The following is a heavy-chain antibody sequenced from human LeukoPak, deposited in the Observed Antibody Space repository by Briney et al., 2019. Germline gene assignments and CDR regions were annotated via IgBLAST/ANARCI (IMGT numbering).Heavy chain of an antibody. Sequence: GGSLRLSCAASGFTFSSYAMNWVRQAPGKGLEWISVMSGRGGSTDYADSVKGRFIISRDNSKNMLYLQMNSLRAEDTAVYYCARPAVDTAMVSRFDYWGQGTLVTVSS. CDR1: GFTFSSYA. V-gene: IGHV3-23*01. J-gene: IGHJ4*02. CDR2: MSGRGGST. D-gene: IGHD5-18*01. CDR3: ARPAVDTAMVSRFDY.